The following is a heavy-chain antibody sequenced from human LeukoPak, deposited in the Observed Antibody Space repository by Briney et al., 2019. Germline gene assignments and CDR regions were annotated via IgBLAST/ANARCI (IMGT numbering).Heavy chain of an antibody. CDR2: ISAYNGNT. V-gene: IGHV1-18*04. CDR1: GYTFTSYG. J-gene: IGHJ5*02. Sequence: ASVKVSCKAAGYTFTSYGISWVRQAPGQGLEWMGGISAYNGNTNYAQKLQGRVTMTTDTSTSTAYMELRSLRSDDTAVYYCAREVATLNWFDPWGQGTLVTVSS. CDR3: AREVATLNWFDP. D-gene: IGHD5-12*01.